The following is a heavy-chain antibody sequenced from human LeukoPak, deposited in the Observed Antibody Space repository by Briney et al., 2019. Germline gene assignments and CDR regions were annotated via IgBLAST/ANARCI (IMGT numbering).Heavy chain of an antibody. CDR1: GFTFSSYE. Sequence: PGGSLRLSCAASGFTFSSYEMNWVRQAPGKGLEWVSYISSSGSVIYYADSVKGRFTISRDNAKNTLYLQMNSLRAEDTAIYYCARVTSLRCFDLWGRGTLVTVSS. CDR2: ISSSGSVI. V-gene: IGHV3-48*03. CDR3: ARVTSLRCFDL. J-gene: IGHJ2*01. D-gene: IGHD2-2*01.